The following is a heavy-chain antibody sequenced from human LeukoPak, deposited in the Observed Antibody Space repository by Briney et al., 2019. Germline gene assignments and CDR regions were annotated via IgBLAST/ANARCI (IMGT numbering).Heavy chain of an antibody. CDR3: ARGFGGYCGGGSCYAFDI. CDR1: GFTFGSYS. V-gene: IGHV3-21*01. CDR2: ISSSSSYI. J-gene: IGHJ3*02. Sequence: PGGSLRLSCAASGFTFGSYSMNWVRQAPGKGLEWVSSISSSSSYIYYADSVKGRFTISRDNAKNSLYLQMNSLRAEDTAVYYCARGFGGYCGGGSCYAFDIWGQGTMVTVSS. D-gene: IGHD2-15*01.